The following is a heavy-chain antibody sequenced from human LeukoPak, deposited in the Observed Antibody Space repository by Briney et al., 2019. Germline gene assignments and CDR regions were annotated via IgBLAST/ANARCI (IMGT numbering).Heavy chain of an antibody. CDR3: ARDSSYYAILTGYIEGFDY. V-gene: IGHV3-21*01. Sequence: GGSLRLSCAASGFTFSSYSRNWVRQAPGKGLEWVSSISSSRSYIYYADSVKGVFTISRDNAKNSLYLQMNSLRAEDTAVYYCARDSSYYAILTGYIEGFDYWGQGTLVTVSS. CDR2: ISSSRSYI. J-gene: IGHJ4*02. D-gene: IGHD3-9*01. CDR1: GFTFSSYS.